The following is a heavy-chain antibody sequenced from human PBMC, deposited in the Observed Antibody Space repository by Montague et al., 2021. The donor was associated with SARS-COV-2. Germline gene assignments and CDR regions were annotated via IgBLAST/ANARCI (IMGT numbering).Heavy chain of an antibody. CDR3: ARRTYDILTGYDCGMDV. CDR2: IYWDDDK. V-gene: IGHV2-5*02. D-gene: IGHD3-9*01. CDR1: GFSLSTSGVG. J-gene: IGHJ6*02. Sequence: PALVKPTQTLTLTCTFSGFSLSTSGVGVGWIRQPPGKALEWLALIYWDDDKRYSPSLKSRLTITKDTSKNQVVLTMTNMDPVDTATYYCARRTYDILTGYDCGMDVWGQGTTVTASS.